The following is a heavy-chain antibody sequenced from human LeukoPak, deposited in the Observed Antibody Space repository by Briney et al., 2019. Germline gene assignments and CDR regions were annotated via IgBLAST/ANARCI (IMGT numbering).Heavy chain of an antibody. CDR2: IYYSGST. V-gene: IGHV4-59*01. Sequence: SETLSLTCTASGGSISSYYWSWIRQPPGKGLEWIGYIYYSGSTNYNPSLKSRVTISVDTSKNQFSLKLSSVTAADTAVYYCARTRGYSSNPTGFDPWGQGILATVSS. J-gene: IGHJ5*02. D-gene: IGHD6-13*01. CDR3: ARTRGYSSNPTGFDP. CDR1: GGSISSYY.